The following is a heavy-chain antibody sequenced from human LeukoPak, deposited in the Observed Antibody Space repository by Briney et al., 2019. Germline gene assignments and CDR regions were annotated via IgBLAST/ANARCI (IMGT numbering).Heavy chain of an antibody. CDR2: ISSSSSYI. Sequence: SGGSLRLSCAVSGFTLSSYSMNWVRQAPGKGLEWVSSISSSSSYIYYADSVKGRFTISRDNAKNSLYLQMNSLRAEDTAVYYCARSDGDLYFDYWGQGTLVTVSS. CDR1: GFTLSSYS. V-gene: IGHV3-21*01. D-gene: IGHD4-17*01. J-gene: IGHJ4*02. CDR3: ARSDGDLYFDY.